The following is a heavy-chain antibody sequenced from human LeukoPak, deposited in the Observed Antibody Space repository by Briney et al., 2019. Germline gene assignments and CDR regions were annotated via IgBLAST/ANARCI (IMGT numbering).Heavy chain of an antibody. J-gene: IGHJ4*02. CDR2: INHSGST. CDR3: ARGGLRYFDWLPPPIDY. D-gene: IGHD3-9*01. Sequence: SETLSLTCAVYGGSFSGYYWSWIRQPPGKGLEWLGEINHSGSTNYNPSLKSRVTISVDTSKNQFSLKLSSVTAADTAVYYCARGGLRYFDWLPPPIDYWGQGTLVTVSS. V-gene: IGHV4-34*01. CDR1: GGSFSGYY.